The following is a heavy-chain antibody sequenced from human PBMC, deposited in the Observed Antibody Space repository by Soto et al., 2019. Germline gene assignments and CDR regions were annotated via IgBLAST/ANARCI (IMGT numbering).Heavy chain of an antibody. D-gene: IGHD3-22*01. CDR3: ARQQPTYYDASRGSSTGGLGWDP. CDR1: GYTFTSYA. V-gene: IGHV1-3*01. J-gene: IGHJ5*02. CDR2: INAGNGNT. Sequence: QVQLVQSGAEVKKPGASVKVSCKASGYTFTSYAMHWVRQAPGQRLEWMGWINAGNGNTKYSQKFQGRVTITRDTSASTAYMELSSLRSEDTAVYYCARQQPTYYDASRGSSTGGLGWDPWGHGTLVNVSS.